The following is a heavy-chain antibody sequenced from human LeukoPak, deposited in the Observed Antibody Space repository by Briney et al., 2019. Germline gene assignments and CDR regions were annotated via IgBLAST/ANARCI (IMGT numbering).Heavy chain of an antibody. CDR1: GGSFSGYY. J-gene: IGHJ3*02. D-gene: IGHD1-1*01. V-gene: IGHV4-34*01. CDR2: INHSGST. Sequence: SETLSLTCAVYGGSFSGYYWSWIRQPPGKGLEWIGEINHSGSTNYNPSLKSRVTISVDTSKNQFSLKLSSVTAADTAVYHCARGVLDDAFDIWGQGTMVTVSS. CDR3: ARGVLDDAFDI.